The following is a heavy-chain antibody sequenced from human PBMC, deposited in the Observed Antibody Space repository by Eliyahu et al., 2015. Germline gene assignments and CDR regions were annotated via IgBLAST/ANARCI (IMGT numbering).Heavy chain of an antibody. Sequence: EVQLVESGGGLVKPGGSLRLSCSASGFSFSTYSMNWVRQAPGKGLEWVSSISSGSSCIYYADSVKGRFTISRDNAKNSLYLQMNSLRDEDTAVYYCARGDTVICTGVNWSDPWGQGTLVTVSS. J-gene: IGHJ5*02. CDR2: ISSGSSCI. CDR1: GFSFSTYS. D-gene: IGHD1-14*01. CDR3: ARGDTVICTGVNWSDP. V-gene: IGHV3-21*01.